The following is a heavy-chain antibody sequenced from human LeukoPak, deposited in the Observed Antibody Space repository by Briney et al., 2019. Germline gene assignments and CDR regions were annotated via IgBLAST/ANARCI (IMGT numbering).Heavy chain of an antibody. CDR3: AREVVRGNKPTIDAFDI. J-gene: IGHJ3*02. V-gene: IGHV3-21*01. CDR1: GFTFSSYS. Sequence: GGSLRLSCAASGFTFSSYSMNWVRQAPGKGLEWVSSISSSSSYIYYADSVKGRFTISRDNAKNSLYLQMNSLRAEDTAVYYCAREVVRGNKPTIDAFDIWGQGTMVTVSS. D-gene: IGHD3-10*01. CDR2: ISSSSSYI.